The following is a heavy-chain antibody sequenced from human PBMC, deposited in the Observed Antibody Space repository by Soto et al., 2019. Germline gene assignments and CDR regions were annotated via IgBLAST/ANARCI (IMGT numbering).Heavy chain of an antibody. D-gene: IGHD2-2*01. CDR1: GFTFRSYAM. Sequence: GSLRLSCAASGFTFRSYAMSWVRQPPGKGLEWIGEIYHSGSTNYNPSLKSRVTISVDKSKNQFSLKLSSVTAADTAVYYCARVVGGYYYGMDVWGQGTTVTVSS. J-gene: IGHJ6*02. CDR2: IYHSGST. CDR3: ARVVGGYYYGMDV. V-gene: IGHV4-4*02.